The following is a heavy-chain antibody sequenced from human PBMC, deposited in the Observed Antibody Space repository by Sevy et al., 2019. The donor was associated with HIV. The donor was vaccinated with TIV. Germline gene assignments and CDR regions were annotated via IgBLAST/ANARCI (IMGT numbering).Heavy chain of an antibody. CDR2: ISWDTVNI. D-gene: IGHD3-9*01. Sequence: GGSLRLSCAASGFIFDDYAMHWVRQAPGKGLEWVSGISWDTVNIGYADSVKGRFTISRDNAKNSLYLQMNSLRAEDTALYYCTKDKRQYDILTRGGYFDYWGQGTLVTVSS. CDR1: GFIFDDYA. V-gene: IGHV3-9*01. CDR3: TKDKRQYDILTRGGYFDY. J-gene: IGHJ4*02.